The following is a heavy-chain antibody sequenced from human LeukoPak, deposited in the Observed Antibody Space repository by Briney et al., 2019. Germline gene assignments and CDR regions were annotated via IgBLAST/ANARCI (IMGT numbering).Heavy chain of an antibody. V-gene: IGHV3-23*01. Sequence: GGSLRLSCAASGFTFSSYAMSWVRQAPGKGLEWVSLISGNGGSIVYADSVGGRFTISRDNSKNTFYLQMNSLRAEDTALYYCARYWDPRVRTFDIWGQGTVVTVSS. CDR2: ISGNGGSI. CDR1: GFTFSSYA. J-gene: IGHJ3*02. CDR3: ARYWDPRVRTFDI. D-gene: IGHD2-15*01.